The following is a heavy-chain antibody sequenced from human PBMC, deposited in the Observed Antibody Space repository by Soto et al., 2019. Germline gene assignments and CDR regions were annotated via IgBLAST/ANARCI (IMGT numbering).Heavy chain of an antibody. J-gene: IGHJ6*02. CDR3: VRPLPSGQTHARDV. Sequence: GGSLRLSCVASGLPVAGSYMAWVRQAPGKGLEWASVIYNDGTTYYSQSVEGRFTISRDTSKNTLYLQMDRLRDEDTAVYYCVRPLPSGQTHARDVWGQGTTATVSS. CDR1: GLPVAGSY. CDR2: IYNDGTT. V-gene: IGHV3-53*01. D-gene: IGHD3-10*01.